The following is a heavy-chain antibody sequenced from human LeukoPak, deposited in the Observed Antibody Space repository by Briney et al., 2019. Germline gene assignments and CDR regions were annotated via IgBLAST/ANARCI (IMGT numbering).Heavy chain of an antibody. CDR3: ANYGDRYYFDH. CDR2: ISYDGTIK. V-gene: IGHV3-30*18. J-gene: IGHJ4*02. Sequence: PGRSLRLSCAASGFAFSSYGMHWVRQAPGKGLEWVAVISYDGTIKYYTDSVKGRITISRDNSKNTLYLQVNSLRAEDTAVYYCANYGDRYYFDHWGQGTLVTVSS. D-gene: IGHD4-17*01. CDR1: GFAFSSYG.